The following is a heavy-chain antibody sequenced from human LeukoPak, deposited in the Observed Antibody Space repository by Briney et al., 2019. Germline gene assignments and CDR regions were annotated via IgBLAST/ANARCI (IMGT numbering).Heavy chain of an antibody. V-gene: IGHV4-4*07. CDR1: GGSVNTYY. CDR3: ARLRRDINDLYADDC. CDR2: ISITAGT. D-gene: IGHD2-15*01. Sequence: SETLSLTCSVSGGSVNTYYWSWIRQSAGKGLEWIGRISITAGTNYNPSLKSRVSMSVDASKNKVSLKLGSVTAADTAVYYCARLRRDINDLYADDCWGQGTLVTVSS. J-gene: IGHJ4*02.